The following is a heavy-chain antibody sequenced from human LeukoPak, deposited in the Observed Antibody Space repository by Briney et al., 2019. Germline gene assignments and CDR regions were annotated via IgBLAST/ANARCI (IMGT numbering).Heavy chain of an antibody. CDR1: GFTFSSYW. D-gene: IGHD2-15*01. Sequence: GGSLRLSCAASGFTFSSYWMSWVRQAPGKGLEWVANVKQDGSEKYYVDSVKGRFTISRDNAKNSLYLQMNSLRAEDTAVYYCARDNCSGGSCYSDYWGQGTLVTVSS. V-gene: IGHV3-7*01. J-gene: IGHJ4*03. CDR2: VKQDGSEK. CDR3: ARDNCSGGSCYSDY.